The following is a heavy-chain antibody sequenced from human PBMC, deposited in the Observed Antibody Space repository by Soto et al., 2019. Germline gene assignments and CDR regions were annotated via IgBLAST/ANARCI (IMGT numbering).Heavy chain of an antibody. CDR1: GGSISSYY. J-gene: IGHJ6*02. V-gene: IGHV4-59*01. Sequence: QVQLQESGPGLVKPSETLSLTCTVSGGSISSYYWSWIRQPPGKGLEWIGYIYYSGSTNYNPSLKSRVTISVDTSKNQFSLKLSSVTAEDTAVYYCARDRDYYDSSGYSYYYYGMDVWGQGTTVTVSS. D-gene: IGHD3-22*01. CDR2: IYYSGST. CDR3: ARDRDYYDSSGYSYYYYGMDV.